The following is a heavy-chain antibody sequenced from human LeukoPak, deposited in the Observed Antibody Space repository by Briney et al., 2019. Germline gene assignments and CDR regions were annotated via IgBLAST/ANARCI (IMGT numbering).Heavy chain of an antibody. CDR3: SRAIAAAGTDH. D-gene: IGHD6-13*01. CDR1: GFSFSKSS. CDR2: ISSSYRNDT. J-gene: IGHJ4*02. V-gene: IGHV3-21*01. Sequence: PGGSLRLSCAASGFSFSKSSMNWVRQAPGKGLEWVSSISSSYRNDTYYAESVKGRFTISRDNAKNSLYLQMNSLRVEDTAVYYCSRAIAAAGTDHWGQGTLVTVSS.